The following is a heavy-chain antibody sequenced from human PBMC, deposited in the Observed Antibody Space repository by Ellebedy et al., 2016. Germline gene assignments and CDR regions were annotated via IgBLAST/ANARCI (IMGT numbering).Heavy chain of an antibody. J-gene: IGHJ4*02. CDR2: IYPGDSDT. V-gene: IGHV5-51*01. D-gene: IGHD4-23*01. CDR1: GYSLTSYW. CDR3: ARQGATVVTPYDY. Sequence: GESLKISXKGSGYSLTSYWIGWVRQMPGKGLEWMGVIYPGDSDTRYSPSFQGQVTISADKSISTAYLQWSSLKASDTAMYYCARQGATVVTPYDYWGQGTLVTVSS.